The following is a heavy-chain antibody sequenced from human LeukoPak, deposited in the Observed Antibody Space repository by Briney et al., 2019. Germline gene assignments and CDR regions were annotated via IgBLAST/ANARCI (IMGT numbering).Heavy chain of an antibody. Sequence: GGSLRLPCAASGFTFSSCNMKCVGRPPAEGRVGWALLFCGGSTYYADSVRGRFTISRDNSKNTLYLQMNSLRAEDTAVYYCAKAGLLRFLEWLWPNDAFDIWGQGTMVTVSS. CDR3: AKAGLLRFLEWLWPNDAFDI. V-gene: IGHV3-53*01. D-gene: IGHD3-3*01. CDR2: LFCGGST. CDR1: GFTFSSCN. J-gene: IGHJ3*02.